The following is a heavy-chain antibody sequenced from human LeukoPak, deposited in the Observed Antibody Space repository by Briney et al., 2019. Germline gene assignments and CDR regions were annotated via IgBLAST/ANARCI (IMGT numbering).Heavy chain of an antibody. CDR1: GGSISSYY. V-gene: IGHV4-59*01. CDR2: IYYSGST. Sequence: PSETLSLTGTVSGGSISSYYWSWIRQPPGKGLEWIGYIYYSGSTNYNPSLKSRVTISVDSSKNQFSLKLSSVTAADTAVYYCARVVYSNPYYYYYGMDVWGQGTTVTVSS. CDR3: ARVVYSNPYYYYYGMDV. J-gene: IGHJ6*02. D-gene: IGHD4-11*01.